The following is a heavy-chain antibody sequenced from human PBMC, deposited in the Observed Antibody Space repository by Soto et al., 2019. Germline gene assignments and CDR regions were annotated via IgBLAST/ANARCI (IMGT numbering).Heavy chain of an antibody. CDR3: AKTKRGIAVADGFDY. CDR2: ISYTGDFI. J-gene: IGHJ4*02. D-gene: IGHD6-19*01. V-gene: IGHV3-21*04. Sequence: GGSLRLSCAASGFTFSDYAMNWVRQAPGKGLEWVSSISYTGDFIYYADSVKGRFTISRDNAKNALYLQMTGLRGDDTTVYYCAKTKRGIAVADGFDYWGQGTLVTVSS. CDR1: GFTFSDYA.